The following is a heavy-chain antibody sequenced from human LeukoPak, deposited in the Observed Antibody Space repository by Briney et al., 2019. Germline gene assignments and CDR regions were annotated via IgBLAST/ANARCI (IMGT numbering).Heavy chain of an antibody. CDR1: GGSISSYY. D-gene: IGHD2-15*01. Sequence: SETLSLTCTVSGGSISSYYWSWIRQPAGKGLEWIGRIYTSGSTNYNPFLKSRVTMSVDTSENQFSLKLSSVTAADTAVYYCARLGYCSGGSCYYFDYWGQGTLVTVSS. CDR2: IYTSGST. J-gene: IGHJ4*02. V-gene: IGHV4-4*07. CDR3: ARLGYCSGGSCYYFDY.